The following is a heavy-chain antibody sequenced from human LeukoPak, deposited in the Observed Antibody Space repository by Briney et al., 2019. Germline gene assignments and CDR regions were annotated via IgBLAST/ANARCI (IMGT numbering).Heavy chain of an antibody. Sequence: GRSLRLSCAASGFTFSSYGMHWVRQAPGKGLEWVAVIWYDGSNKYYADSVKGRFTISRDNSKNTLYLQMNSLRAEDTAVYYSAKGGGYWDYWGQGTLVTVSS. D-gene: IGHD3-22*01. V-gene: IGHV3-33*06. CDR1: GFTFSSYG. J-gene: IGHJ4*02. CDR3: AKGGGYWDY. CDR2: IWYDGSNK.